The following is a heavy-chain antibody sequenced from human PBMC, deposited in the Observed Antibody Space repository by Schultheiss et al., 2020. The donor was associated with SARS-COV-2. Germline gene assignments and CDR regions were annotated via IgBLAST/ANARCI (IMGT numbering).Heavy chain of an antibody. Sequence: SETLSLTCTVSGGSISSYYWSWIRQPPGKGLEWIGEINHSGSTNYNPSLKSRVTMSVDTSKNQFSLKLSSVTAADTAVYYCARDAQSRVGTFDYWGQGTLVTVSS. D-gene: IGHD3-10*01. CDR2: INHSGST. CDR1: GGSISSYY. V-gene: IGHV4-34*01. J-gene: IGHJ4*02. CDR3: ARDAQSRVGTFDY.